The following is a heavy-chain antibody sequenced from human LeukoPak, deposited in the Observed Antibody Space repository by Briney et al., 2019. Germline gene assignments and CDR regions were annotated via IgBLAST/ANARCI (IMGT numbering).Heavy chain of an antibody. J-gene: IGHJ3*02. Sequence: SETLSLTCTVSGYSISSGYFWGWIRQPPGKGLEWIGSFYHSGITYYNPSLKSRVTISVDTSKNQFSLKLSSVTAADAAVYYCARVWELSDAFDIWGQGTMVTVSS. CDR1: GYSISSGYF. D-gene: IGHD1-26*01. V-gene: IGHV4-38-2*02. CDR2: FYHSGIT. CDR3: ARVWELSDAFDI.